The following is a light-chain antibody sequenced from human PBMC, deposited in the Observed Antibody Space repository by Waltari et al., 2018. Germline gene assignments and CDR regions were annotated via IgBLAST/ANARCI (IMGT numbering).Light chain of an antibody. V-gene: IGKV3-20*01. J-gene: IGKJ4*01. CDR1: QSVSSSY. Sequence: EIVLTQSPGTLSLSPGERATLSCRASQSVSSSYLAWYQQKPGQAPRLLIYGASSRATGIPDRFSGSWSGTDFTLTISRLEPEDFAVYYCQQYGSSLFGGGTKVEIK. CDR2: GAS. CDR3: QQYGSSL.